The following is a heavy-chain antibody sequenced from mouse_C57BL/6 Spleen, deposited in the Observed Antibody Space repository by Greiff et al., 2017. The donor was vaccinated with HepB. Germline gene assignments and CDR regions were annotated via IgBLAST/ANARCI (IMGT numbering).Heavy chain of an antibody. J-gene: IGHJ2*01. D-gene: IGHD2-3*01. Sequence: EVQLQQSGPELVKPGASVKISCKASGYSFTGYSMNWVKQSPEKSLEWIGEINPSTGGTTYNQKFKAKATLTVDKSSSTAYMQLKSLTSEDSAVYYFAKDRWSTYWGQGTTLTVSS. CDR2: INPSTGGT. V-gene: IGHV1-42*01. CDR3: AKDRWSTY. CDR1: GYSFTGYS.